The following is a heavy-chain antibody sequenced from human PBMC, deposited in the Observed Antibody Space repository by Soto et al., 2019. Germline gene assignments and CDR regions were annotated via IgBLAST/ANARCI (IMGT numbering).Heavy chain of an antibody. CDR2: ISGSGGST. Sequence: EVQLLESGGGLVQPGGSLRLSCAASGFTFSSYAMSWVRQAPGKGLEWVSAISGSGGSTYYADSVKGRFTISRDNSKHTLYLQMNSLRAEDTAVYYCANDSIVLMLYAIYCDYWGQGTLVTVSS. CDR1: GFTFSSYA. D-gene: IGHD2-8*01. CDR3: ANDSIVLMLYAIYCDY. V-gene: IGHV3-23*01. J-gene: IGHJ4*02.